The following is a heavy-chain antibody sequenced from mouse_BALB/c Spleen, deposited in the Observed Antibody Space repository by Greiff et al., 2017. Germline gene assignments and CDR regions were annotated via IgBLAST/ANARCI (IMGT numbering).Heavy chain of an antibody. Sequence: EVKLMESGGGLVKPGGSLKLSCAASGFAFSSYDMSWVRQTPEKRLEWVAYISSGGGSTYYPDTVKGRFTISRDNAKNTLYLQMSSLKSEDTAMYYCARHTYGNYAWFAYWGQGTLVTVSA. J-gene: IGHJ3*01. CDR2: ISSGGGST. CDR3: ARHTYGNYAWFAY. D-gene: IGHD2-1*01. V-gene: IGHV5-12-1*01. CDR1: GFAFSSYD.